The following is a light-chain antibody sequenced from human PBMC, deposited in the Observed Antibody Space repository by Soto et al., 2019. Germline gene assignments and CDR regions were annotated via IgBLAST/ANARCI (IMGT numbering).Light chain of an antibody. CDR3: ESYDSSLSGVI. CDR1: SSNIGAGYG. V-gene: IGLV1-40*01. Sequence: QSVLTQPPSVSGAPGQSVTISCTGSSSNIGAGYGVHWYIQLPGTAPKLLVYGDSNRPSGVPERFSGSKSDTSASLAITGLQAEDEADYYCESYDSSLSGVIVGGGTK. CDR2: GDS. J-gene: IGLJ2*01.